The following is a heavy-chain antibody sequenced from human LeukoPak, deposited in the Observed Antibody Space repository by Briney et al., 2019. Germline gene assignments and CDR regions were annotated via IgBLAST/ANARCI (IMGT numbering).Heavy chain of an antibody. Sequence: PGGSLRLSCAASGFTFSSYATHWVRQAPGKGLEWVSSISSSSSYIYYADSVKGRFTISRDNAKNSLYLQMNSLRAEDTAVYYCARGDNSGWRNVYYFDYWGQGTLVTVSS. D-gene: IGHD6-19*01. CDR2: ISSSSSYI. CDR3: ARGDNSGWRNVYYFDY. V-gene: IGHV3-21*01. J-gene: IGHJ4*02. CDR1: GFTFSSYA.